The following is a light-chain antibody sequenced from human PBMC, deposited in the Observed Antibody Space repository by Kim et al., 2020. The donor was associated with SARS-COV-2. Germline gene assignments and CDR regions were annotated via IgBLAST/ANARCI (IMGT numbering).Light chain of an antibody. CDR3: QSYDSSNPWV. J-gene: IGLJ3*02. CDR1: SGSITSNY. V-gene: IGLV6-57*01. CDR2: ENN. Sequence: KTVTISSTRSSGSITSNYVQWYQQRPGSSPTTVIYENNQRPSGVPDRFSGSIDSSSTSASLTISGLKTEDEADYYCQSYDSSNPWVFGGGTQLTVL.